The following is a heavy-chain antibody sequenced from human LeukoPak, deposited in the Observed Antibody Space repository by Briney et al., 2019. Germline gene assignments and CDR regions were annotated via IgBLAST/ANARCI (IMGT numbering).Heavy chain of an antibody. D-gene: IGHD3-22*01. V-gene: IGHV1-18*01. CDR2: ISGYNGNT. J-gene: IGHJ4*02. CDR3: ARGGRSYDSSGYYPIDY. Sequence: ASVKVSCKASGYTFTSYGISWVRQAPGQGLEWMGWISGYNGNTKYAQKFQGRLTMTTDTSTSTAYMELRSPRSDDTAVYYCARGGRSYDSSGYYPIDYWGQGTLVTVSS. CDR1: GYTFTSYG.